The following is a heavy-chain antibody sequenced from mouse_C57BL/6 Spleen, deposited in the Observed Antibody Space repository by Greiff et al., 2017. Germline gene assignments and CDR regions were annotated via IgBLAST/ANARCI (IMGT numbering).Heavy chain of an antibody. CDR3: ARRGDGYYRYYAIDY. CDR2: ISGGGGNT. D-gene: IGHD2-3*01. Sequence: EVKLMESGGGLVKPGGSLKLSCAASGFTFSSYTMSWVRQTPEKRLEWVATISGGGGNTYYPDSVKGRFTIYRDNAKNTLYLQMSSLRSEYTALDYCARRGDGYYRYYAIDYWGQGTSVTVSS. J-gene: IGHJ4*01. V-gene: IGHV5-9*01. CDR1: GFTFSSYT.